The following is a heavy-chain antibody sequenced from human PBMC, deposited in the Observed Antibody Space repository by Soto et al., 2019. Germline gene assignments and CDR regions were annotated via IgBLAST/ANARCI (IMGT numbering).Heavy chain of an antibody. CDR2: IWYGGSNK. Sequence: PGGSLILSCAASGFTFSSYGMHWVRQAPGKGLEWVAVIWYGGSNKYYADSVKGRFTISRDNSKNTLYLQMNSLRAEDTAVYYCARWSQDQPEDDAFDIWGQGTMVTVSS. J-gene: IGHJ3*02. D-gene: IGHD1-26*01. CDR1: GFTFSSYG. CDR3: ARWSQDQPEDDAFDI. V-gene: IGHV3-33*01.